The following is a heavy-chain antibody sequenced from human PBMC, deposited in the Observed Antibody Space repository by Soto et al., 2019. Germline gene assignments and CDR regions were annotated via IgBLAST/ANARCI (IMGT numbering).Heavy chain of an antibody. CDR3: ARDASLLGSSWSHYFDY. CDR1: GGTFSSYA. V-gene: IGHV1-69*01. CDR2: IIPIFGTA. D-gene: IGHD6-13*01. Sequence: QVQLVQSGAEVKKPGSSVKVSCKASGGTFSSYAISWVRQAPGQGLEWMGGIIPIFGTANYAQKFQGRVTITADESTSTAYMELSSLRSEDTAVYYCARDASLLGSSWSHYFDYWGQGTLVTVSS. J-gene: IGHJ4*02.